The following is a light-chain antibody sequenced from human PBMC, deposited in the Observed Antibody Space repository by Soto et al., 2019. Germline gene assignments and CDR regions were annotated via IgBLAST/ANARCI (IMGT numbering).Light chain of an antibody. J-gene: IGLJ2*01. CDR3: AAWDESLNGVV. CDR1: RSNIGTNI. CDR2: NNY. V-gene: IGLV1-44*01. Sequence: HSVLTQPPSASGTPGQRVTISCSGSRSNIGTNIVNWYQQLPGMAPKLLIYNNYQRPSGIPDRFSGSKYGTSASLAISGLQSEDEAAYYCAAWDESLNGVVFGGGTKLTVL.